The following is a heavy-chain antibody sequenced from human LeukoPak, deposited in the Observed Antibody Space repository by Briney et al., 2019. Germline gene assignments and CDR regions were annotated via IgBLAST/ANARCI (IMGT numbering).Heavy chain of an antibody. Sequence: GRSLRLSCAASGFTFDDYAMHWVRQAPGKGLEWVSGISWNSGSIGYADSVKGRSTISRDNAKNSLYLQMNSLRAEDTALYYCAKGGGVAVAGNWFDPWGQGTLVTVSS. D-gene: IGHD6-19*01. CDR2: ISWNSGSI. V-gene: IGHV3-9*01. CDR3: AKGGGVAVAGNWFDP. CDR1: GFTFDDYA. J-gene: IGHJ5*02.